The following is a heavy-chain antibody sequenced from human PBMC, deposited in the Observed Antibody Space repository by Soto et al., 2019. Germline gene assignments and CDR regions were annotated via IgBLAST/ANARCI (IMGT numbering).Heavy chain of an antibody. Sequence: QVQLVQSGAEVTKPGSSVKVSCKASGGTVSSYAISWVRQAPGQGLEWMGGIIPIFGTATYAQKFQGRVTITADESTSTAYMELSSLRSEDTAVYYCARDHHYGGNSFDYWGQGTLVTVSS. CDR3: ARDHHYGGNSFDY. V-gene: IGHV1-69*01. J-gene: IGHJ4*02. CDR2: IIPIFGTA. CDR1: GGTVSSYA. D-gene: IGHD4-17*01.